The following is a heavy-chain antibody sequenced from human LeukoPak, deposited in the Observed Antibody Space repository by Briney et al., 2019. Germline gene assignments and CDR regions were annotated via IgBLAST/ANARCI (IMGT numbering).Heavy chain of an antibody. CDR1: GGSVSSDRYF. V-gene: IGHV4-61*01. Sequence: SETLSLTCTVSGGSVSSDRYFWSWMRQPPGMGLEWIGYIYYSGSTNYNPSLKSRVTISVDTSKNQFSLKLSSVTAADTAVYYCARELVVPAAMVGYYYYYGMDVWGKGTTVTVSS. J-gene: IGHJ6*04. D-gene: IGHD2-2*01. CDR3: ARELVVPAAMVGYYYYYGMDV. CDR2: IYYSGST.